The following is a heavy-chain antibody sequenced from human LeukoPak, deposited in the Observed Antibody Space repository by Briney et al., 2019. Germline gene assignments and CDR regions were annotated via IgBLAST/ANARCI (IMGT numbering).Heavy chain of an antibody. J-gene: IGHJ3*02. V-gene: IGHV1-69*05. Sequence: ASVKVSCKASGGTFSSYAISWVRQAPGQGLEWMGGIIPIFGTANYAQKFQGRVTITTDESTSTAYMELSSLRSEDTAVYYCARVFSTTSGSSWTDAFDIWGQGTMVTVSS. CDR3: ARVFSTTSGSSWTDAFDI. D-gene: IGHD6-13*01. CDR2: IIPIFGTA. CDR1: GGTFSSYA.